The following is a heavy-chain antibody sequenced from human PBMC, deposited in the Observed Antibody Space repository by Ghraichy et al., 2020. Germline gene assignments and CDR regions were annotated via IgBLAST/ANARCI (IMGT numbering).Heavy chain of an antibody. V-gene: IGHV3-23*01. CDR1: GFTFGTSA. Sequence: LSLNGAASGFTFGTSAMTWVRQAPGKGLEWVSSISGSGGGTFYADSVKGRFTISRDNSKNTLYLQMNSLRDEDTAIYYCAKGARLQSLDYWGQGTLVTVSS. CDR3: AKGARLQSLDY. D-gene: IGHD4-11*01. J-gene: IGHJ4*02. CDR2: ISGSGGGT.